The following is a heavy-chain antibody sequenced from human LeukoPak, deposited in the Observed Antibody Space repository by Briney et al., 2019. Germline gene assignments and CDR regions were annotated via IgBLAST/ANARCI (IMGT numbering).Heavy chain of an antibody. CDR2: ISSSSGTI. J-gene: IGHJ3*02. Sequence: PGGSLRLSCAAYGFTFSSYSMNWVRQAPGKGLERVSYISSSSGTIYYADSVKGRFTISRDNAKNSLYLQMNSLRAEDTAVYYCARDMFGGYYDSSGYHHAFDIWGQGTMVTVSS. CDR3: ARDMFGGYYDSSGYHHAFDI. D-gene: IGHD3-22*01. V-gene: IGHV3-48*04. CDR1: GFTFSSYS.